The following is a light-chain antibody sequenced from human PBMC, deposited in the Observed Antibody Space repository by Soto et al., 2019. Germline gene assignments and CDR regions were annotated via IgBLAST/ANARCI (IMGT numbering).Light chain of an antibody. CDR1: QSVSSN. V-gene: IGKV3-15*01. CDR3: QQYNNWPWT. CDR2: GAS. J-gene: IGKJ1*01. Sequence: EIVMTQSPATLSVSPGERATLSCRASQSVSSNLAWYQQKPGQAPRLLIYGASTRATGIPARFSGSRSGTEFTLPISSLQSEDFAVYYCQQYNNWPWTFGQGTKVEIK.